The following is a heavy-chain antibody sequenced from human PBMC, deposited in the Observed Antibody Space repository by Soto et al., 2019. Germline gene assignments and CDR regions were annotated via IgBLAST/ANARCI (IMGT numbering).Heavy chain of an antibody. J-gene: IGHJ6*01. D-gene: IGHD1-26*01. Sequence: QVQLQESGPGLVKPSGTLSLTCAVSVGSISSSNWWRWVRQPPGQGLEWIGEIYHSGSTNYNPSLKSRFTIAVGKSKNQFSLKLSSVTAAATAVYYCARVSGSYYYGMDVWGQGTTVTVSS. CDR3: ARVSGSYYYGMDV. CDR2: IYHSGST. CDR1: VGSISSSNW. V-gene: IGHV4-4*02.